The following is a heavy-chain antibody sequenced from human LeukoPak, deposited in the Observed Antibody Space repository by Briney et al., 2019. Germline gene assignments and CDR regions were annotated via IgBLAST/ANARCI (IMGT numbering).Heavy chain of an antibody. V-gene: IGHV3-7*01. CDR1: GFTFSTYR. J-gene: IGHJ4*02. CDR3: ARLGYSGYDAFDY. D-gene: IGHD5-12*01. CDR2: IKQDGSEK. Sequence: GGSLRLSCAASGFTFSTYRMNWVRQAPGKGLEWVANIKQDGSEKYYVDSVKGRFTISRDNAKNSLYLQMNSLRAEDTAVYYCARLGYSGYDAFDYWGQGTLVTVSS.